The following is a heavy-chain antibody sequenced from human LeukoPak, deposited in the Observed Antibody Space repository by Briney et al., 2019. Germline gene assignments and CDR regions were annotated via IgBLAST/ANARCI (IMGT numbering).Heavy chain of an antibody. Sequence: ASVKVSCKASGYSFTGYYMHWVRQAPGQGLEWMGWVNPNSGGTTYAQKFQGRVTMTRDTSISTAYMELSRLRSDDTAVYYCARGALLDAFDIWGQGTMVTVSS. J-gene: IGHJ3*02. CDR2: VNPNSGGT. D-gene: IGHD2-15*01. CDR1: GYSFTGYY. CDR3: ARGALLDAFDI. V-gene: IGHV1-2*02.